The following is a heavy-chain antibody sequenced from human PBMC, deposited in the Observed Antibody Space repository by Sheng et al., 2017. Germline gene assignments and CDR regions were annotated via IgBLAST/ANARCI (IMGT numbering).Heavy chain of an antibody. V-gene: IGHV1-69*13. CDR2: VVPIFGTP. Sequence: QVHLVQSGAEVKRPGSSVKVSCKASGGTFSKYAVSWVRQAPGQGLDWMGGVVPIFGTPSYSQKVQDRITITSDESMTTVNMELRSLTSDDTAVYYCERTSEYSSSFHDSIYWGQGTLVTVSS. CDR1: GGTFSKYA. J-gene: IGHJ4*02. D-gene: IGHD6-13*01. CDR3: ERTSEYSSSFHDSIY.